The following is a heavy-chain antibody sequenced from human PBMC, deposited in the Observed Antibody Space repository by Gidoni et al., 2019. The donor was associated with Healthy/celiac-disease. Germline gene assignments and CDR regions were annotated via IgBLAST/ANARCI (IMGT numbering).Heavy chain of an antibody. CDR1: GGTFSSST. CDR3: ARMYTTGPGWFDP. D-gene: IGHD4-17*01. CDR2: IIPILGIA. Sequence: QLLLVQPGAEVKKPGSSVTVSCKASGGTFSSSTISWVRHAPGQGLEWMGRIIPILGIANYAQKFQGRVTLTADKSTSTAYMELSSLRSEETAVYYCARMYTTGPGWFDPWGQGTLVTVSS. J-gene: IGHJ5*02. V-gene: IGHV1-69*02.